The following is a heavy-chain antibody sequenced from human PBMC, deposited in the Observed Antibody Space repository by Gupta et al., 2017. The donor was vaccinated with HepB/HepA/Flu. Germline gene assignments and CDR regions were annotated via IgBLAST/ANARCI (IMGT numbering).Heavy chain of an antibody. CDR2: INPKSGDT. CDR1: GYTFSAYY. D-gene: IGHD3-3*01. Sequence: QVHLVQSGAEVKKHGASVKVSCKASGYTFSAYYIHWVRQAPGQGLEWMGWINPKSGDTNYAQTFQGRVTMTSDTSISSSYLELRSLRSDDTAVYYCARALEAPDYNFWSASNYYYYYYMDVWGKGTTVTVS. J-gene: IGHJ6*03. V-gene: IGHV1-2*02. CDR3: ARALEAPDYNFWSASNYYYYYYMDV.